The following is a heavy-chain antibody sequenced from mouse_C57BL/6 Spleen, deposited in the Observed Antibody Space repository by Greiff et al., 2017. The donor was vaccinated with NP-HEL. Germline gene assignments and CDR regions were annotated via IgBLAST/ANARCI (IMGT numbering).Heavy chain of an antibody. J-gene: IGHJ1*03. CDR1: GYTFTSYW. V-gene: IGHV1-53*01. CDR3: ARITTAWYFDV. CDR2: INPSNGGT. D-gene: IGHD1-2*01. Sequence: VQLQQPGTELVKPGASVKLSCKASGYTFTSYWMHWVKQRPGQGLEWIGNINPSNGGTNYNEKFKSKATLTVDKSSSTAYMQLSSLTAEDSAVYYWARITTAWYFDVWGTGTTVTVSS.